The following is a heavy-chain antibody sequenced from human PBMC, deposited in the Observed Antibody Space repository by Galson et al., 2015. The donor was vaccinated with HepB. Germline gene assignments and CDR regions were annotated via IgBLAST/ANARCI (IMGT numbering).Heavy chain of an antibody. Sequence: SLRLSCAASGFTFSSYGMHWVRQAPGKGLEWVAVISYDGSNKYYADSVKGRFTISRDNSKNTLYLQMNSLRAEDTAVYYCAKDSEEWLDSYYFDYWGQGTLVTVSS. CDR1: GFTFSSYG. J-gene: IGHJ4*02. V-gene: IGHV3-30*18. CDR2: ISYDGSNK. D-gene: IGHD6-19*01. CDR3: AKDSEEWLDSYYFDY.